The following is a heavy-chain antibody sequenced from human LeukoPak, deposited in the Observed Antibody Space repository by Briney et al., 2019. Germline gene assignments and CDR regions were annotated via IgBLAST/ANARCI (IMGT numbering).Heavy chain of an antibody. J-gene: IGHJ4*02. CDR1: GSTFSSYA. V-gene: IGHV3-23*01. D-gene: IGHD3-22*01. Sequence: HPGGSLRLSCAASGSTFSSYAMSWVRQAPGKGLEWVSAISGSGGSTYYADSVKGRFTIFRDNSKNTLYLQMNSLRAEDTAVYYCAKAGLSITMIVVVIHPPYFDYWGQGTLVTVSS. CDR2: ISGSGGST. CDR3: AKAGLSITMIVVVIHPPYFDY.